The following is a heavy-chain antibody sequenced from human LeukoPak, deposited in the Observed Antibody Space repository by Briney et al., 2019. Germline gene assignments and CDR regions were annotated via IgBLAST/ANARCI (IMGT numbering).Heavy chain of an antibody. Sequence: PSETLSLTCTVSGGPISSYYWSWIRQPPGKGLEWIGYIYSIGSTNYNPSLKSRVTISVDTSKNQFSLKLSSVTAADTAVYYCAALNIATRPWCFDYWGQGTLVTVSS. CDR3: AALNIATRPWCFDY. CDR1: GGPISSYY. V-gene: IGHV4-59*01. J-gene: IGHJ4*02. CDR2: IYSIGST. D-gene: IGHD6-6*01.